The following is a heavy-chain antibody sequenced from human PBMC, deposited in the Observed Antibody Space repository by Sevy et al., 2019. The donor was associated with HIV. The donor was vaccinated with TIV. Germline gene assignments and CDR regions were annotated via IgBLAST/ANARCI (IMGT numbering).Heavy chain of an antibody. CDR1: GYTFTSYY. CDR3: ASRESHRITIFGVGHEGYYYYGMDV. D-gene: IGHD3-3*01. CDR2: INPSGGST. Sequence: ASVKVSCKASGYTFTSYYMHWVRQAPGQGLEWMGIINPSGGSTSYAQKFQGRVTMTRDTSTSTVYMELSSLRSEDTAVYDCASRESHRITIFGVGHEGYYYYGMDVWGQGTTVTVSS. J-gene: IGHJ6*02. V-gene: IGHV1-46*01.